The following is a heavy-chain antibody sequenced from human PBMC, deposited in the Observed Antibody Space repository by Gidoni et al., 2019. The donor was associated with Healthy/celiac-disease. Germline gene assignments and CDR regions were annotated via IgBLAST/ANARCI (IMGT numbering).Heavy chain of an antibody. CDR3: VADCSSTSCFDAFDI. CDR1: GSSISSGSYY. CDR2: IYTSGST. Sequence: QVQLQESGPGLVKPSQTLSLTCTVSGSSISSGSYYWSWIRQPAGKGLEWIVRIYTSGSTNYNPALKSRVTISVDTSKNQFSLKLSSVTAADTAVYYCVADCSSTSCFDAFDIWGQGTMVTVSS. V-gene: IGHV4-61*02. J-gene: IGHJ3*02. D-gene: IGHD2-2*01.